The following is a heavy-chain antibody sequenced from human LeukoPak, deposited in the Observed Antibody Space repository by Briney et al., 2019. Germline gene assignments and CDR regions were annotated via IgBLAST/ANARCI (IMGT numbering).Heavy chain of an antibody. J-gene: IGHJ6*03. CDR1: GFTFSSYW. Sequence: GGSLRLSCAASGFTFSSYWMSWVRQAPGKGLEWVANIKQDGSEKYYVDSVKGRFTISRDNAKNSLYLQMNSLRAEDTAVYYCARVARDTIFGVVINYYYYMDVWGEGTTVTVSS. CDR2: IKQDGSEK. CDR3: ARVARDTIFGVVINYYYYMDV. V-gene: IGHV3-7*01. D-gene: IGHD3-3*01.